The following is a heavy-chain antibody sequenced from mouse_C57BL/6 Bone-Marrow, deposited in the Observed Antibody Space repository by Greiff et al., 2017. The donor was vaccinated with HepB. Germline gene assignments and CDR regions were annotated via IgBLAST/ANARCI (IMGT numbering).Heavy chain of an antibody. D-gene: IGHD1-1*01. J-gene: IGHJ4*01. CDR1: GYTFTSYW. Sequence: QVQLKQSGAELVKPGASVKMSCKASGYTFTSYWITWVKQRPGQGLEWIGDIYPGSGSTNYNEKFKSKATLTVDTSSSTADMQLSSLTSEDSAVDYWARGEYYGGDYEKDYWGQGTSVTVAS. V-gene: IGHV1-55*01. CDR3: ARGEYYGGDYEKDY. CDR2: IYPGSGST.